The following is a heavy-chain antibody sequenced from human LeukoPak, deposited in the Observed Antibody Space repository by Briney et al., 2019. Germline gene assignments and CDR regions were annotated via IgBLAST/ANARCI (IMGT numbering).Heavy chain of an antibody. CDR3: ARTDSTDSYYYYYYMDV. D-gene: IGHD2-2*01. J-gene: IGHJ6*03. Sequence: ASVKVSCKASGFTFTSSAMQWVRQARGQRLEWIGWIVVGSGNTNYAQKFQERVTITRDMSTSTAYMELRSLRSDDTAVYYCARTDSTDSYYYYYYMDVWGKGTTVTISS. CDR1: GFTFTSSA. CDR2: IVVGSGNT. V-gene: IGHV1-58*02.